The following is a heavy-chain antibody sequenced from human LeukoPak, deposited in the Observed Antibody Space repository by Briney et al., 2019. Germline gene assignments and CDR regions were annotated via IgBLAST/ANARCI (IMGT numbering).Heavy chain of an antibody. Sequence: PSGTLSLTCAVYGGSFSGYCWSWIRQPPGKGLEWIGEINHSGSTNYNPSLKSRVTISVDTSKNQFSLKLSSVTAADTAVYYCARGRVAFYWGQGTLVTVSS. D-gene: IGHD3-3*02. V-gene: IGHV4-34*01. CDR3: ARGRVAFY. J-gene: IGHJ4*02. CDR1: GGSFSGYC. CDR2: INHSGST.